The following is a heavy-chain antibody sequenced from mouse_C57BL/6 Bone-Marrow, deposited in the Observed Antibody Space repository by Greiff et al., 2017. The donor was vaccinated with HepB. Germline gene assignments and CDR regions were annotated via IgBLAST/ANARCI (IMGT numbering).Heavy chain of an antibody. J-gene: IGHJ2*01. CDR1: GYTFTDYE. Sequence: VQLQQSGAELVRPGASVTLSCKASGYTFTDYEMHWVKQTPVHGLEWIGAIDPETGGTAYNQKFKGKAIQTADKSSSTAYMELRSLTSEDSAIYYCARRGGYWGQGTTLTVSS. CDR2: IDPETGGT. CDR3: ARRGGY. V-gene: IGHV1-15*01.